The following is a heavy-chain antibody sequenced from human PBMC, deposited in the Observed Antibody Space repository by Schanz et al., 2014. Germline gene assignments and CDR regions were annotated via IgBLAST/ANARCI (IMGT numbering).Heavy chain of an antibody. Sequence: VQLVESGGGLVQPGGSLRLSCAASGFIFSNYGMHWVRQAPGKGLEWVAVIWYDENNKYYADSVEGRFTISRDNSRNTLYLQMNSLRTEDTAVYYCASPSGYSDYGTYFDFWGQGTLVTVSS. V-gene: IGHV3-33*01. J-gene: IGHJ4*02. CDR2: IWYDENNK. CDR1: GFIFSNYG. CDR3: ASPSGYSDYGTYFDF. D-gene: IGHD5-12*01.